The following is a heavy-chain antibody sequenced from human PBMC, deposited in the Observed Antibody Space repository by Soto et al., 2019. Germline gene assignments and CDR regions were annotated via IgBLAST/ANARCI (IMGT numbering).Heavy chain of an antibody. Sequence: ASVKVSCKASGYTFTSYGISWVRPAPGQGLEWMGGISAYSGNTNYAQKLQGRVTMTTDTSTSTAYMELRSLRSDDTAVYYCARDSMIVVKNFDYWGQGTLVTVSS. CDR2: ISAYSGNT. CDR1: GYTFTSYG. D-gene: IGHD3-22*01. J-gene: IGHJ4*02. CDR3: ARDSMIVVKNFDY. V-gene: IGHV1-18*01.